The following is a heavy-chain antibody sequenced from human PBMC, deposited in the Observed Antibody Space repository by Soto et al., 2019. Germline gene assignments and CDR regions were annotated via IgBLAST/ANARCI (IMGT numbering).Heavy chain of an antibody. CDR1: GYSFTTYW. Sequence: VQLVQSGAEVKKPGESLKISCKGSGYSFTTYWIGWVRQMPGKGLEWMGIIYPDDSDTRYSPSFQGQVTISADKSISTAYLQWSSLMASDSAMYYWARRSGRAGYRAAFDIWGQGTMVTVSS. D-gene: IGHD3-10*01. V-gene: IGHV5-51*01. CDR2: IYPDDSDT. J-gene: IGHJ3*02. CDR3: ARRSGRAGYRAAFDI.